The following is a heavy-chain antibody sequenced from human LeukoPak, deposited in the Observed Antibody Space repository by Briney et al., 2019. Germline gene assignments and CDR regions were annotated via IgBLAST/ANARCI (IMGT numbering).Heavy chain of an antibody. D-gene: IGHD3-22*01. V-gene: IGHV3-7*05. Sequence: PGGSLRLSSAASRFSFSSYWMAWVRQAPGKGLEWVANIKQDGGEKHYVDSVQGRFTISTDNAKNSLYMQMNSLRAEDTAVYYCARDVGYDGSGSYPYYFDYWGVGSMVTVCS. J-gene: IGHJ4*02. CDR3: ARDVGYDGSGSYPYYFDY. CDR2: IKQDGGEK. CDR1: RFSFSSYW.